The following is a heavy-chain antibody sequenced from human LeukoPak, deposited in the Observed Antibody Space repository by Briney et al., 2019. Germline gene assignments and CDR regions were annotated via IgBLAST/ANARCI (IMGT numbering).Heavy chain of an antibody. J-gene: IGHJ4*02. Sequence: SETLSLTCTVSGASISSYYWSWIRQPPGKGLEWIGDIYYSGSIKYNPSLKSRVTMSVDTPKNQFSLKLSSVTAADTAMYYCARENPSGYYNRPIDYWGQGTLVTVSS. V-gene: IGHV4-59*01. CDR3: ARENPSGYYNRPIDY. D-gene: IGHD3-22*01. CDR1: GASISSYY. CDR2: IYYSGSI.